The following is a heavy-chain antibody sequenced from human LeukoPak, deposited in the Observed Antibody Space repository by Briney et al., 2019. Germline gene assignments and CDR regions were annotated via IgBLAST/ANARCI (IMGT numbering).Heavy chain of an antibody. D-gene: IGHD1-26*01. CDR1: GYAFTGYY. V-gene: IGHV1-2*02. CDR2: INPNSGGT. Sequence: ASVKVSCKASGYAFTGYYMHWVRQAPGQGLEWMGWINPNSGGTNYAQKFQGRVTMTRDTSISTAYMELSRLRSDDTAVYYCATVRIVGATRAFDIWGQGTMVTVSS. CDR3: ATVRIVGATRAFDI. J-gene: IGHJ3*02.